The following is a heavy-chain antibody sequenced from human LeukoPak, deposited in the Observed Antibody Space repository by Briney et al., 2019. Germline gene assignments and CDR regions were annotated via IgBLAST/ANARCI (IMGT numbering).Heavy chain of an antibody. J-gene: IGHJ5*01. V-gene: IGHV4-31*03. Sequence: PSETLSLTCTVSGGSISSGGYYWSWIRQHPGKGLEWIGYIYYSGSTYYNPSLKSRVTISVDTSKNQFSLKLSSVTAADTAVYYCARSKPDSSGNLVFRSWGQGTLVTVSS. CDR3: ARSKPDSSGNLVFRS. CDR2: IYYSGST. CDR1: GGSISSGGYY. D-gene: IGHD3-22*01.